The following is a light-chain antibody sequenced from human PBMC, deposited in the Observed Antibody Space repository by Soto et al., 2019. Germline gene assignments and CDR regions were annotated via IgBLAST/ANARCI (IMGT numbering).Light chain of an antibody. Sequence: IQMTPCPSTLSASVGHRVTITFRSSQSISTWLAWYQQKIGKAPKLLIYDASTLESGVPSRFSGSGSGTEFTLTISSLQPDDFATYYCQQYLTYSSLTFGGGIKVDIK. CDR1: QSISTW. CDR3: QQYLTYSSLT. CDR2: DAS. J-gene: IGKJ4*01. V-gene: IGKV1-5*01.